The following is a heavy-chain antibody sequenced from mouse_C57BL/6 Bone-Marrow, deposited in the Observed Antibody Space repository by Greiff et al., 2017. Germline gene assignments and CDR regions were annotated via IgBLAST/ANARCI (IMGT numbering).Heavy chain of an antibody. CDR3: ARGGRRAMDY. D-gene: IGHD2-12*01. CDR2: IYPGSGNT. J-gene: IGHJ4*01. V-gene: IGHV1-76*01. CDR1: GYTFTDYY. Sequence: QVQLQQSGAELVRPGASVKLSCKASGYTFTDYYINWVKQRPGQGLEWIARIYPGSGNTYYNEKFKGKATLTAEKSSSTAYMQLSSLTSEDSAVYVWARGGRRAMDYWGQGTSVTVSS.